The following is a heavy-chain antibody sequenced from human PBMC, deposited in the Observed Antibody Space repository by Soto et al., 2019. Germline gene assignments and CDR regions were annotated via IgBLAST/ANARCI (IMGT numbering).Heavy chain of an antibody. CDR2: IYNNRSF. CDR1: GGSVSSGSFY. D-gene: IGHD6-6*01. CDR3: ARVPLDYSNSYYFDF. V-gene: IGHV4-61*01. J-gene: IGHJ4*02. Sequence: PSETLSLTCTVSGGSVSSGSFYWSWIRQPPGKGLEWIGFIYNNRSFNYNPSLKSRVTISVDTSKHQFSLKLSSVTAADTAVYYCARVPLDYSNSYYFDFWGQGALVTVSS.